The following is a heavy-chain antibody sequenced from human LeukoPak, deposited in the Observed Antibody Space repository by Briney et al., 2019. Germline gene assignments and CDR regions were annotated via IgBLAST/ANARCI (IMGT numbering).Heavy chain of an antibody. CDR3: ARRYYYDGDAFDI. V-gene: IGHV4-38-2*01. J-gene: IGHJ3*02. D-gene: IGHD3-22*01. CDR1: GYSISSGYY. Sequence: PSETLSLTCAVSGYSISSGYYWGWIRQPPGKGLEWIGSIYHSGSTYYNPSLKSRVTISVDTSKNQFSLKLSSVTAAVTAVYYCARRYYYDGDAFDIWGQGTMVTVSS. CDR2: IYHSGST.